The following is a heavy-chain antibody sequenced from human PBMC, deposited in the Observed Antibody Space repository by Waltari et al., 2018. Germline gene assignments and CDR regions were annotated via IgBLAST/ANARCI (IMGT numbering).Heavy chain of an antibody. CDR3: ARVGLSWFDP. V-gene: IGHV3-7*01. Sequence: EVQLVESGGGLVQPGGSLRLSCAASGVTFSSYWMSWVRQAPGKGLEWVANIKQDGSEKYYVDSVKGRFTISRDNAKNSLYLQMNSLRAEDTAVYYCARVGLSWFDPWGQGTLVTVSS. CDR1: GVTFSSYW. J-gene: IGHJ5*02. CDR2: IKQDGSEK. D-gene: IGHD1-26*01.